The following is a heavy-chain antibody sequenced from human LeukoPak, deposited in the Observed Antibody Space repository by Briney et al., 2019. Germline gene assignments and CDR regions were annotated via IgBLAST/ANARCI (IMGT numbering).Heavy chain of an antibody. CDR2: INTDGSST. J-gene: IGHJ4*02. D-gene: IGHD6-13*01. CDR3: ARGRITSSWYYFDY. V-gene: IGHV3-74*01. CDR1: GFTFSGYW. Sequence: GGSLRLSCAASGFTFSGYWMHWVRQGPGKGLVWVSRINTDGSSTTYADSVKGRFTISRDNAKNTLYLQMNSLRVEDTAVYYCARGRITSSWYYFDYWGQGTLVNVSS.